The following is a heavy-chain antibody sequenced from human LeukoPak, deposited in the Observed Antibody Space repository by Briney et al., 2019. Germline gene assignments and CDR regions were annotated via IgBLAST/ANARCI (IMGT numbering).Heavy chain of an antibody. CDR2: IYHSGST. Sequence: SQTLSLTCTVSGGSISSGGYYWSWIRQPPGKGLEWIGYIYHSGSTYYNPSLKSRVTISVDRSKNQFSLKLSSVTAADTAVYYCAREGHCSSTSCYYDYWGQGTLVTVSS. J-gene: IGHJ4*02. D-gene: IGHD2-2*01. CDR1: GGSISSGGYY. V-gene: IGHV4-30-2*01. CDR3: AREGHCSSTSCYYDY.